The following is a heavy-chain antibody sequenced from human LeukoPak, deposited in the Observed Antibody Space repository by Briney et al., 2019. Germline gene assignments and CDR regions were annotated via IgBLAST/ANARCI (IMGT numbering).Heavy chain of an antibody. CDR3: AGGISATGGG. J-gene: IGHJ3*01. Sequence: GGSLRLSCAASGFTFTTYSMNWVRQAPGKGLEWVSYISGSSSTIYYADSVKGRFTISRDNAKNTLYLQMNSLRVEDTAVYYCAGGISATGGGWGQGTMVTVSS. D-gene: IGHD6-13*01. V-gene: IGHV3-48*04. CDR2: ISGSSSTI. CDR1: GFTFTTYS.